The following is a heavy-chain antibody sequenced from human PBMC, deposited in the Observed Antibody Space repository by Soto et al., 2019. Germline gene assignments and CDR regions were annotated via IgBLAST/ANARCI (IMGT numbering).Heavy chain of an antibody. V-gene: IGHV3-74*01. CDR1: GFTFSSTW. CDR2: ISTDGSTT. CDR3: ATAGSDRFDY. J-gene: IGHJ4*02. Sequence: DVQLVESGGGLVQPGGYLRLSCVGSGFTFSSTWMHWVRQASGKGLVWVSRISTDGSTTNYADFGKRRFTISRDNAKNTVYLQMNSLRAEDTAVYYCATAGSDRFDYSGQATLLTVSS. D-gene: IGHD3-10*01.